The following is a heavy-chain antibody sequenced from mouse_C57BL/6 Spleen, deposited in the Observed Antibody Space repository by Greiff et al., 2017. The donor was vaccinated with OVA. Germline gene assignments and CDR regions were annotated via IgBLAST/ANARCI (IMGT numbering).Heavy chain of an antibody. CDR3: ARRWLRDAMDC. D-gene: IGHD2-2*01. CDR1: GYAFSSSW. V-gene: IGHV1-82*01. CDR2: IYPGDGDT. J-gene: IGHJ4*01. Sequence: VQLVESGPELVKPGASVKISCKASGYAFSSSWMNWVKQRPGKGLEWIGRIYPGDGDTNYNGKFKGKATLTADKSSSTAYMQLSSLTSEDSAVYFCARRWLRDAMDCWGQGTSVTVSS.